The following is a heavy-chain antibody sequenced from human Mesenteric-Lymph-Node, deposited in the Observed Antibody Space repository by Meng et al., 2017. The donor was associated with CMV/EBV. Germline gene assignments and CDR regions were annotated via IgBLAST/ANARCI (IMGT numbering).Heavy chain of an antibody. CDR1: GSSLYTRGVG. J-gene: IGHJ6*02. CDR2: IYWNDEK. V-gene: IGHV2-5*01. D-gene: IGHD4-11*01. Sequence: SGPTLVKPTQTLTLTCSLSGSSLYTRGVGVAWIRKPPGKALEWLGMIYWNDEKRYSPSLETRLTITKDTSKNQVVLRMTNMDPGDTATYYCAHNGVTAVTQGDYYYYGMDVWGQGTSVTVSS. CDR3: AHNGVTAVTQGDYYYYGMDV.